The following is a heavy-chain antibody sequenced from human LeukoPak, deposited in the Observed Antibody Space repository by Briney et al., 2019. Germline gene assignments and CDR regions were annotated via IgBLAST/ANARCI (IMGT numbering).Heavy chain of an antibody. CDR3: ARSGGSRISRVEWGPEGPVSDYYYYYMAV. D-gene: IGHD1-26*01. Sequence: AAVKVSCKASGYTFTSYGISWVRQAPGQGLEGMGWISAYNGNTHYAQKLQGRVTMTTDTSTSTAYMGLRSLRSDDRAVYSCARSGGSRISRVEWGPEGPVSDYYYYYMAVWGKGTTVTVSS. CDR1: GYTFTSYG. J-gene: IGHJ6*03. CDR2: ISAYNGNT. V-gene: IGHV1-18*01.